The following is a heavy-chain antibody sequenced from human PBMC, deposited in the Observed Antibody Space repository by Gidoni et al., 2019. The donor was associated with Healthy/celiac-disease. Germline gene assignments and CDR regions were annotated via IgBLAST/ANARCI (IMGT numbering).Heavy chain of an antibody. D-gene: IGHD3-22*01. J-gene: IGHJ3*02. CDR2: ISYDGSNK. CDR3: ARTDSSDAFDI. Sequence: QVPLVESGGGVVKPGRSLRLSCAASGFTFSSYAMHWVRQAPGKGLEWVAVISYDGSNKYYADSVKGRFTISRDNSKNTLYLQMNSLRAEDTAVYYCARTDSSDAFDIWGQGTMVTVSS. V-gene: IGHV3-30-3*01. CDR1: GFTFSSYA.